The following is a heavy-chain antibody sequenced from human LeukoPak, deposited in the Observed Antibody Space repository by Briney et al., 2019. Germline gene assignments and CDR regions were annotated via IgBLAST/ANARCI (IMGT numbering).Heavy chain of an antibody. V-gene: IGHV3-30*02. J-gene: IGHJ4*02. CDR3: AKDAGMVRGVKMDY. CDR2: IRYDGSNK. CDR1: GFTFSSYG. D-gene: IGHD3-10*01. Sequence: GGSLRLSCAASGFTFSSYGVHWVRQAPGKGLEWVAFIRYDGSNKYYADSVKGRFTISRDNSKNTLYLQMNSLRAEDTAVYYCAKDAGMVRGVKMDYWGQGTLVTVSS.